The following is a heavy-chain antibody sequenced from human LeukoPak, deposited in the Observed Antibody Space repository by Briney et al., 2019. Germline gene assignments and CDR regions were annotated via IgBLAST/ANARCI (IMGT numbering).Heavy chain of an antibody. V-gene: IGHV4-59*11. CDR2: IFYSGGT. J-gene: IGHJ4*02. D-gene: IGHD3-16*01. Sequence: SETLSLTCTVSGGSITSHYYSWIRQPPGKGLEWIGHIFYSGGTKYNPSLKCRVNLSLETSKNQCPLNLDSVTAADTAVYYCARSDYPYVWGPYWGQGTLATVSS. CDR3: ARSDYPYVWGPY. CDR1: GGSITSHY.